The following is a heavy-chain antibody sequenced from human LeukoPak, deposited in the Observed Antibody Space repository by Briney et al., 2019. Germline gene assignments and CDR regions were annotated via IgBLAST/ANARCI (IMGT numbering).Heavy chain of an antibody. CDR3: ARGYSYGYCGY. D-gene: IGHD5-18*01. CDR1: GYTFTGYY. Sequence: ASVKFSLKASGYTFTGYYMPWVRQAPGQGLGWMGWLNPNSGGTNYAQKFQGRVTMTRDTSISTAYMELSRLRSDDTAVYYCARGYSYGYCGYWGQGTLVTVSS. V-gene: IGHV1-2*02. CDR2: LNPNSGGT. J-gene: IGHJ4*02.